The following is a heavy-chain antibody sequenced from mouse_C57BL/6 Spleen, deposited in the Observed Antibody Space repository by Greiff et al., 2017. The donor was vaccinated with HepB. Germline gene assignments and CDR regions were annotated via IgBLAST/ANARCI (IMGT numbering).Heavy chain of an antibody. CDR2: IDPENGDT. J-gene: IGHJ3*01. CDR1: GFNIKDDY. V-gene: IGHV14-4*01. CDR3: TTNDYTRFAY. D-gene: IGHD2-12*01. Sequence: EVQLQQSGAELVRPGASVKLSCTASGFNIKDDYMHWVKQRPEQGLEWIGWIDPENGDTEYASKFQGKATITADTSSNTAYLQISSLTSEDTAVYYCTTNDYTRFAYWGQGTLVTVSA.